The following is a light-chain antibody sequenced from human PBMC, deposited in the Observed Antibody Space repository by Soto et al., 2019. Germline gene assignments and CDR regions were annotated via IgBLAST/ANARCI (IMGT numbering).Light chain of an antibody. CDR2: GAS. J-gene: IGKJ4*01. V-gene: IGKV3-15*01. CDR3: QQYNNWPLL. Sequence: SQSPGAVSLSPGERATLSCRASQSVSSYLAWYQQKPGQVPRLLIYGASTRANGIPARFSGSGFGTEFTLTISSLQSEDFAVYYCQQYNNWPLLFGGGTK. CDR1: QSVSSY.